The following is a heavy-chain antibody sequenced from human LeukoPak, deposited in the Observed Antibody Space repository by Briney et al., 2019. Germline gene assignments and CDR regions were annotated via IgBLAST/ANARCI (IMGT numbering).Heavy chain of an antibody. D-gene: IGHD3-22*01. CDR1: GFSLSTSAVG. CDR2: VHRDDDK. Sequence: SGPTLVNPTQTLTLTCTFSGFSLSTSAVGVGWIRQPPGKALERLALVHRDDDKRYSPSLKSRITITKDTSRNQVVLTMTNMDPVDTATYYCAHATLVYDSSGYYMGWFDPWGQGTLVTVSS. CDR3: AHATLVYDSSGYYMGWFDP. V-gene: IGHV2-5*02. J-gene: IGHJ5*02.